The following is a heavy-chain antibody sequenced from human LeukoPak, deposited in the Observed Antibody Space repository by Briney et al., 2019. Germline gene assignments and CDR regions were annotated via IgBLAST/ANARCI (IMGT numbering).Heavy chain of an antibody. CDR2: INYIGDST. D-gene: IGHD2-21*01. CDR1: GFSFEDYG. V-gene: IGHV3-9*01. CDR3: AKHLRATNTYIFYGLDV. J-gene: IGHJ6*02. Sequence: GRSLRLSCAVSGFSFEDYGMHWVRQPPGKGLEWVSSINYIGDSTSYADSVKGRFTVSRDNAKNSLYLQMNSLRPEDTALYYCAKHLRATNTYIFYGLDVWGPGTTVTVSS.